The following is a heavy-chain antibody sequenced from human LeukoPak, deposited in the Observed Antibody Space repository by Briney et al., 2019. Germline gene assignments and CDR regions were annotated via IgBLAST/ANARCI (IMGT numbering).Heavy chain of an antibody. CDR3: ARDSSGRGTSLDY. CDR2: ISRSSSTI. J-gene: IGHJ4*02. V-gene: IGHV3-48*02. D-gene: IGHD6-19*01. Sequence: GGSLRLSCAASGFTFGSSCMTWVRQPPGKGLEWVSYISRSSSTIYYADSVKGRFTISRDNAKNSLYLQMNSLRDEDTAVYYCARDSSGRGTSLDYWGQGTLVTVSS. CDR1: GFTFGSSC.